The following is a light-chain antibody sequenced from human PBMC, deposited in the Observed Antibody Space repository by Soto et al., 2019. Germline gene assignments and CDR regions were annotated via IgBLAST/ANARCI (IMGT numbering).Light chain of an antibody. Sequence: DIQMTQSPSSLSASVGDTVTITCRPSQDIRSGLGWFQQRPGKVPKRLIYSASTLQSGVPPRFSGSGSGTEFTLTISSLQPEDFGSYYCLQHDSLPHTFGQGTNLEI. CDR3: LQHDSLPHT. CDR1: QDIRSG. V-gene: IGKV1-17*01. J-gene: IGKJ2*01. CDR2: SAS.